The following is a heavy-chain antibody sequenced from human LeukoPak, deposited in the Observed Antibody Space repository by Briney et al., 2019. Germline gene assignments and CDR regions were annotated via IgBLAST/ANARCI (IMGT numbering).Heavy chain of an antibody. CDR3: ARVARREGSYYYYGMDV. CDR2: IYYSGST. CDR1: GGSISSYY. J-gene: IGHJ6*02. Sequence: SETLSLTCTVSGGSISSYYWSWIRQSPGKGLEWIGYIYYSGSTNYNPSLKSRVTISVDTSKNQFSLKLSSVTAADTAVYYCARVARREGSYYYYGMDVWGQGTTVTVSS. V-gene: IGHV4-59*01.